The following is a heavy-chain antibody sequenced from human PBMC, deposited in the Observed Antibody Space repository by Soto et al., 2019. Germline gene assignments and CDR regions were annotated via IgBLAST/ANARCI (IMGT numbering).Heavy chain of an antibody. CDR3: ARRGYSSHGMDV. D-gene: IGHD2-15*01. Sequence: PGESLTICCQFSDYIFSPYWIGWVRQMPGKGLEWMGIIYPTDSDTRYSPSFQGQVTISADKSISTAYLQWSSLRASDTAGYYCARRGYSSHGMDVWGQGTTAPFSS. J-gene: IGHJ6*02. CDR1: DYIFSPYW. CDR2: IYPTDSDT. V-gene: IGHV5-51*01.